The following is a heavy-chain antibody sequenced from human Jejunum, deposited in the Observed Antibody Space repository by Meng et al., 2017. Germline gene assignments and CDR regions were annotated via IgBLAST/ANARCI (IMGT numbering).Heavy chain of an antibody. CDR3: ARDFEALNGV. Sequence: VQLQESGPGLVKPWGTLSLTCAVSGDSISSSYWWSWVRQFPGKGLEWIGEIYHSGTTNYNPSLKSRVTLSVDKSKNQFSLNLSSVTAADTAVYFCARDFEALNGVWGQGTLVTVSS. J-gene: IGHJ1*01. CDR1: GDSISSSYW. CDR2: IYHSGTT. D-gene: IGHD2-8*01. V-gene: IGHV4-4*02.